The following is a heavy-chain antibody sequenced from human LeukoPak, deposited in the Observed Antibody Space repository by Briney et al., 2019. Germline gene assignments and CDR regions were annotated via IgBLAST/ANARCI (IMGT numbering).Heavy chain of an antibody. CDR2: IWYDGSNK. D-gene: IGHD6-6*01. V-gene: IGHV3-33*01. Sequence: PGGSLRLSCAASEFTFSSYGMHWVRQAPGKGLEWVAVIWYDGSNKYYADSVKGRFTISRDNSKNTLYLQMNSLRAEDTAVYYCARDRVVRDYYYYGMDVWGQGTTVTVSS. CDR1: EFTFSSYG. CDR3: ARDRVVRDYYYYGMDV. J-gene: IGHJ6*02.